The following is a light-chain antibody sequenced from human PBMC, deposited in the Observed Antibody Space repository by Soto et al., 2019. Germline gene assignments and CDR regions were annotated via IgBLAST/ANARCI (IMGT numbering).Light chain of an antibody. CDR2: VES. Sequence: DVQVTQYPSSLSASVGDRVTITCRASQNINNYLNWYQQKPGKAPKLLISVESNLQSGVPSRFSGRGSGTEFTLTIRSLQPEDFATYYCQQSYTTPLTFGGGTKVEI. CDR1: QNINNY. CDR3: QQSYTTPLT. J-gene: IGKJ4*01. V-gene: IGKV1-39*01.